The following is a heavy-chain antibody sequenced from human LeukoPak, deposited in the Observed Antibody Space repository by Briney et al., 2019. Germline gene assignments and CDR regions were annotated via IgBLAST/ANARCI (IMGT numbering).Heavy chain of an antibody. V-gene: IGHV3-9*01. CDR3: IKDLRLDLHFDTFDI. CDR2: ISWDGGIS. D-gene: IGHD1-7*01. J-gene: IGHJ3*02. Sequence: PRGSLRLSCAASGFTFDDYAMHWVRQTPGKGLEWVSSISWDGGISVYADSVNGRFTISRDNAKSSLYLEMSALTPEDTALYFCIKDLRLDLHFDTFDIWGQETVVTVSS. CDR1: GFTFDDYA.